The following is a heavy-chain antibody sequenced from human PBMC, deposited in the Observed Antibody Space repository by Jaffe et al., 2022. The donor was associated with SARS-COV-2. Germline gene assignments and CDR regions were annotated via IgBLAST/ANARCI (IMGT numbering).Heavy chain of an antibody. CDR1: GGSFSGYY. CDR3: ARGERLRLGELSPYYFDY. J-gene: IGHJ4*02. V-gene: IGHV4-34*01. CDR2: INHSGST. D-gene: IGHD3-16*02. Sequence: QVQLQQWGAGLLKPSETLSLTCAVYGGSFSGYYWSWIRQPPGKGLEWIGEINHSGSTNYNPSLKSRVTISVDTSKNQFSLKLSSVTAADTAVYYCARGERLRLGELSPYYFDYWGQGTLVTVSS.